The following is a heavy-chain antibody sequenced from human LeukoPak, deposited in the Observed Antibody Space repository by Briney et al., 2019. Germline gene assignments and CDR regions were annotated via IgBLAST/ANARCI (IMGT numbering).Heavy chain of an antibody. CDR1: GYTFTSYD. CDR2: MNPNSGNT. V-gene: IGHV1-8*01. Sequence: ASVKVSCKASGYTFTSYDINWVRQATGQGLEWMGWMNPNSGNTGYAQKFQGRVTMTRNTSISTAYMELSSLRSEDTAVYYCARETSVSSFTSTRLDIWGQGTMVTVSS. J-gene: IGHJ3*02. D-gene: IGHD5-12*01. CDR3: ARETSVSSFTSTRLDI.